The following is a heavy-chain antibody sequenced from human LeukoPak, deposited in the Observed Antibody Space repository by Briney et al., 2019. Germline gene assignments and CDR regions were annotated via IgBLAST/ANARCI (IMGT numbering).Heavy chain of an antibody. V-gene: IGHV3-11*01. CDR3: ASGVKAAMVKFDY. D-gene: IGHD5-18*01. Sequence: GGSLRLSCAASGFTFSDYYMSWIRQAPGKGLEWVSYISSSGSTIYYADSVKGRFTISRDNAKNSLYLQMNSLRAEDTAVYYCASGVKAAMVKFDYWGQGTLATVSS. CDR2: ISSSGSTI. CDR1: GFTFSDYY. J-gene: IGHJ4*02.